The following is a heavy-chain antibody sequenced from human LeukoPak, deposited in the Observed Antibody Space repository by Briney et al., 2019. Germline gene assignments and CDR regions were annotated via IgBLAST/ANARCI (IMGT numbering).Heavy chain of an antibody. J-gene: IGHJ4*02. CDR1: GFTFSSYS. D-gene: IGHD4-17*01. Sequence: PGGSRRLSFAASGFTFSSYSMNWVRQAPGKGLEWVSSISSSSSYIYYADSVKGRFTISRDNAKNSLYLQMNSLRAEDTAVYYCARDWGGDYGDYVLDYWGQGTLVTVSS. CDR3: ARDWGGDYGDYVLDY. V-gene: IGHV3-21*01. CDR2: ISSSSSYI.